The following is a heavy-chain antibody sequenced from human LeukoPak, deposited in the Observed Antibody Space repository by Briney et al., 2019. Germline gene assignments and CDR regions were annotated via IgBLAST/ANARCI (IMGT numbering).Heavy chain of an antibody. CDR2: INQSGST. J-gene: IGHJ6*02. Sequence: SETLSLTCAVYGGSFSGYYWSWIRQPPGKGLEWIGEINQSGSTNYNPSLKSRVTISVDTSKNQFSLKLSSVTAADTAVYYCARAPPDVWGQGTTVTVSS. CDR3: ARAPPDV. V-gene: IGHV4-34*01. CDR1: GGSFSGYY.